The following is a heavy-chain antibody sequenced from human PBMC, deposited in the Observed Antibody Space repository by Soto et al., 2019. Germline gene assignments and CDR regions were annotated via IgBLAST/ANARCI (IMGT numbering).Heavy chain of an antibody. Sequence: ASVKVSCKASGYTFTSYYMHWVRQAPGQGLEWMGIINPSGGSTSYAQKFQGRVTMTRDTSTSTVYMELSSLRSEDTAVYYCARDFLLELRSPPQPGRQGSDYWGQGIRVTVSS. CDR3: ARDFLLELRSPPQPGRQGSDY. D-gene: IGHD1-7*01. V-gene: IGHV1-46*03. CDR1: GYTFTSYY. CDR2: INPSGGST. J-gene: IGHJ4*02.